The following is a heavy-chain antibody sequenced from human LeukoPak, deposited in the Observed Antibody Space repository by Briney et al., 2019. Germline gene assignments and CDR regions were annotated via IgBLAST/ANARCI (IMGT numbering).Heavy chain of an antibody. CDR2: MSYDGSNK. J-gene: IGHJ6*02. D-gene: IGHD2-15*01. CDR3: AKVAGLGTLGYYNV. Sequence: MSYDGSNKYHGDSVKGRFTISRDNSKNTLFLQMNRLRAEDTATYHCAKVAGLGTLGYYNVWGQGTTVIVSS. V-gene: IGHV3-30*18.